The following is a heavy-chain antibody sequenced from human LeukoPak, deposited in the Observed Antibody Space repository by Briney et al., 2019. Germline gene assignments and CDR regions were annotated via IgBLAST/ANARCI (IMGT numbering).Heavy chain of an antibody. J-gene: IGHJ4*02. CDR3: VKDQHGWIYGVGVD. Sequence: GGSLRLSCAASGFTLTNYAMSWVRQAPGKGLEWVSGISASGDTAYYGDSVKGRFTMSRDNSKNTLYVQMNSLRAEDTAVYCCVKDQHGWIYGVGVDWGQGTLVTVSS. D-gene: IGHD5-12*01. CDR2: ISASGDTA. V-gene: IGHV3-23*01. CDR1: GFTLTNYA.